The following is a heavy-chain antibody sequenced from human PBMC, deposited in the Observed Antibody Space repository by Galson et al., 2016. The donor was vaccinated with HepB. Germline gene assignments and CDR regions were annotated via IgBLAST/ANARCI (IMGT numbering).Heavy chain of an antibody. J-gene: IGHJ4*02. CDR3: AKGSYSSSWYCYFDY. CDR2: ISGSGGST. D-gene: IGHD6-13*01. CDR1: GFTFSSYA. V-gene: IGHV3-23*01. Sequence: SLRLSCAASGFTFSSYAMSWVRQAPGKGLEWVSAISGSGGSTSYADSVKGRFTISRDNSKNTLFLQMNSLRAEDTAVFYCAKGSYSSSWYCYFDYWGQGTLVIVSS.